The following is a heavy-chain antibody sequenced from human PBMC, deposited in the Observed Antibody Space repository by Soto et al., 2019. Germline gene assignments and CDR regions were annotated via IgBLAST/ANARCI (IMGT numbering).Heavy chain of an antibody. CDR3: AREWGTVVLGAFDI. Sequence: GSLRLSCAASGFTFSNFAMTWVRQAPGMGLEWVSVIGDSGRSTYSADSAKGRFTISRDNSKNTLYLQMNSLRVEDTAIYYCAREWGTVVLGAFDIWGQGTMVTVSS. D-gene: IGHD2-15*01. J-gene: IGHJ3*02. CDR1: GFTFSNFA. V-gene: IGHV3-23*01. CDR2: IGDSGRST.